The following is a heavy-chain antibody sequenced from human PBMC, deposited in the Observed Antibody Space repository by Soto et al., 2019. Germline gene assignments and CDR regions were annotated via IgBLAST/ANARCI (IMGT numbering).Heavy chain of an antibody. CDR1: GGSISSGGYS. J-gene: IGHJ4*02. D-gene: IGHD3-16*02. CDR3: GRLEGLATISYYFDY. CDR2: IYHSGST. Sequence: PPETLSLTCAVSGGSISSGGYSWSWIRQPPGKGLEWIGYIYHSGSTYYNPSLKSRVTISVDRSKNQFSLKLMSLSAADTAVYYCGRLEGLATISYYFDYLGQGALVTVS. V-gene: IGHV4-30-2*01.